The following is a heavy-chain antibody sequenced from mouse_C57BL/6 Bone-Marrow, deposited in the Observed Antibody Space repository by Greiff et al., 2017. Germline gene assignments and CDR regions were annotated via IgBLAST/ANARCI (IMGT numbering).Heavy chain of an antibody. Sequence: QVQLQQSGAELARPGASVKLSCKASGYTFTSYGISWVKQRTGQGLEWIGELYPRSGNTYYNAQFKGKAQLTADKSSSTAYMEIRSLTSEDSAVYFCARWNYYGSSYGYWGQGTTLTVSS. CDR3: ARWNYYGSSYGY. J-gene: IGHJ2*01. CDR1: GYTFTSYG. V-gene: IGHV1-81*01. D-gene: IGHD1-1*01. CDR2: LYPRSGNT.